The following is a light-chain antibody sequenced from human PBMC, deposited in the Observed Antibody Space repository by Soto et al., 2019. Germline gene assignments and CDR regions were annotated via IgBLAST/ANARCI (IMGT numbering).Light chain of an antibody. CDR3: CSYAGRFIWL. CDR2: DVF. Sequence: QSVLTQLRSVSASPGQSVTIPCSGSSSDVGGYNLVSWYQQKPGEVPKVIIYDVFKRPSGVPDRFFGSKSGNTATLTISGLQGDDEADFHCCSYAGRFIWLFGGGTKVTVL. J-gene: IGLJ3*02. V-gene: IGLV2-11*01. CDR1: SSDVGGYNL.